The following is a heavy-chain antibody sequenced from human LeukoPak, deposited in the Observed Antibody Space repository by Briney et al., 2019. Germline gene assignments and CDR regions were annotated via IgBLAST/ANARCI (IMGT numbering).Heavy chain of an antibody. V-gene: IGHV4-34*01. D-gene: IGHD3-10*01. J-gene: IGHJ4*02. Sequence: SETLSLTCAVYGGSFTGYYWSWIRQPPGKGLEWIGEINRGGDTNFNPSLESRVTISRDTSKNQFSLKLSFVTAADTAMYYCARGYGSGSYFNYWGQGTPVTVSS. CDR1: GGSFTGYY. CDR3: ARGYGSGSYFNY. CDR2: INRGGDT.